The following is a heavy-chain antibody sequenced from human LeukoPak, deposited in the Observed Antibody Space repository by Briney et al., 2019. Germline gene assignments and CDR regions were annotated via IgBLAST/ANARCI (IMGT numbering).Heavy chain of an antibody. J-gene: IGHJ4*02. CDR3: ARVDGDYNFDY. D-gene: IGHD4-17*01. CDR2: IKQDGSEK. Sequence: GGSLRLSCAASGFTFSSYWMSWVRQAPGKGLEWVANIKQDGSEKYYVDSVKGRFTISRDNAKNSLYLQMNSLRAEDAAVYYCARVDGDYNFDYWGQGTLVTVSS. V-gene: IGHV3-7*01. CDR1: GFTFSSYW.